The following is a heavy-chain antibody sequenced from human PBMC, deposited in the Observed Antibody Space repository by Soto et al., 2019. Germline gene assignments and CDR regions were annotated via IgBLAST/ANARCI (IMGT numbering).Heavy chain of an antibody. Sequence: ASVKVSCKASGGTFSSYAISWVRQAPGQGLEWMGGIIPIFGTANYAQKFQGRVTITADESTSTAYMELSSLRSEDTAVYYCARVFRGEWLRLYYFDYWGQGTLVTVSS. CDR1: GGTFSSYA. D-gene: IGHD5-12*01. J-gene: IGHJ4*02. CDR2: IIPIFGTA. CDR3: ARVFRGEWLRLYYFDY. V-gene: IGHV1-69*13.